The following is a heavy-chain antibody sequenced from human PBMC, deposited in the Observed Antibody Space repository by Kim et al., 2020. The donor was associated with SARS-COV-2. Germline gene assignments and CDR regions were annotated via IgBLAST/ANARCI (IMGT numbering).Heavy chain of an antibody. J-gene: IGHJ4*02. V-gene: IGHV1-2*04. CDR1: GYTFTGYY. D-gene: IGHD3-9*01. CDR2: INPNSGGT. CDR3: ARAPKPGLLTGYYRLPPFDY. Sequence: ASVKVSCKASGYTFTGYYMHWVRQAPGQGLEWMGWINPNSGGTNYAQKFQGWVTMTRDTSISTAYMELSRLRSDDTAVYYCARAPKPGLLTGYYRLPPFDYWGQGTLVTVSS.